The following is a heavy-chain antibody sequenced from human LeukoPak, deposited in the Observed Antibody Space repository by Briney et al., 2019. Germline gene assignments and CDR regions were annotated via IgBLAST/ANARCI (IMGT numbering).Heavy chain of an antibody. V-gene: IGHV1-69*13. CDR3: ARVVPLWPSYYYYGMDV. D-gene: IGHD3-10*01. Sequence: SVKVSCKASGGTFSSYAISWVRQAPGQGLEWMGGIIPIFGTANYAQKFQGRVTITADESTSTAYMELSSLRSEDTAVYYCARVVPLWPSYYYYGMDVWGQGTTVTVSS. CDR2: IIPIFGTA. CDR1: GGTFSSYA. J-gene: IGHJ6*02.